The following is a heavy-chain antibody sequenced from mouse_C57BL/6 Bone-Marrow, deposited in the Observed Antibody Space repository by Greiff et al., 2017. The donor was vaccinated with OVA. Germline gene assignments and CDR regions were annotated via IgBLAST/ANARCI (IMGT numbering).Heavy chain of an antibody. V-gene: IGHV1-54*01. Sequence: QVQLMESGAELVRPGTSVKVSCKASGYAFTNYLIEWVKQRPGQGLEWIGVINPGSGGTNYNEKLKGKATLTADKSSSTSYMQLSSLTSEDSAVYFCARSYYGNYGFAYWGQGTLVTVSA. CDR2: INPGSGGT. CDR1: GYAFTNYL. J-gene: IGHJ3*01. D-gene: IGHD2-1*01. CDR3: ARSYYGNYGFAY.